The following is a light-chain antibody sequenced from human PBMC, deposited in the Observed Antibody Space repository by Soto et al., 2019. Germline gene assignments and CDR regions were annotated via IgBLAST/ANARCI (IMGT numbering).Light chain of an antibody. CDR3: QQYGSSGT. J-gene: IGKJ1*01. V-gene: IGKV3-20*01. Sequence: EIVMTQSPATASVSPWERATLSCRASQSVSNNYLAWYQQKPGQAPRLLIYGASNRATGIPDRFSGSGSGTDFTLTISRLEPEDFAVYYCQQYGSSGTFGQGTKVDIK. CDR2: GAS. CDR1: QSVSNNY.